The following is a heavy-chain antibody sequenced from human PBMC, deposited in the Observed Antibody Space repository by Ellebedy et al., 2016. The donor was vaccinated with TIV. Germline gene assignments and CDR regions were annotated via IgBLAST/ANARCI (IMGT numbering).Heavy chain of an antibody. Sequence: GESLKISXGASGFTVSNAWMNWVRQAPGKGLEWVGRIKSKTDGGTTDYAAPVKSRFTISRDDSKNTLYLQMNSLKTEDTAVYYCSVWFDPWGQGTLVTVSS. J-gene: IGHJ5*02. CDR1: GFTVSNAW. V-gene: IGHV3-15*07. CDR2: IKSKTDGGTT. CDR3: SVWFDP.